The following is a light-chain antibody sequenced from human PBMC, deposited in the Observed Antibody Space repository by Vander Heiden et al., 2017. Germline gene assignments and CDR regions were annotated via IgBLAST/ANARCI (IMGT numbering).Light chain of an antibody. V-gene: IGKV2-28*01. Sequence: DLVMTQSPPSLPVTPGEPASISCRSSQTLVHTNGYNYLDWYLQKPGQSPQLLIYVGSSRDTGVPDRFSGSGSGTDFTLKITRVEAEDVGVYYCMQAVQTPITFGQGTRLEIK. CDR1: QTLVHTNGYNY. CDR2: VGS. CDR3: MQAVQTPIT. J-gene: IGKJ5*01.